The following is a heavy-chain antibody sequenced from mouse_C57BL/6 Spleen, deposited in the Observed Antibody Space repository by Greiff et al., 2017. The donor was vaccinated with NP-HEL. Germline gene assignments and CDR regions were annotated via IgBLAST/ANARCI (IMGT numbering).Heavy chain of an antibody. Sequence: VQLKESGAELVKPGASVKLSCTASGFNIKDYYMHWVKQRTEQGLEWIGRIDPEDGETKYAPKFQGKATITADTSSNTAYLQLSSLTSEDTAVYYCASGGRRRGYYYAMDYWGQGTSVTVSS. V-gene: IGHV14-2*01. CDR1: GFNIKDYY. CDR3: ASGGRRRGYYYAMDY. CDR2: IDPEDGET. D-gene: IGHD2-12*01. J-gene: IGHJ4*01.